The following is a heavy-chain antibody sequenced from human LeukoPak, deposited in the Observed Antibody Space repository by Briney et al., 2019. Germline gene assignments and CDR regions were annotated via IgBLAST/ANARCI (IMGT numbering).Heavy chain of an antibody. D-gene: IGHD6-19*01. CDR3: AKAGYNSEEDYFDY. V-gene: IGHV3-30*18. CDR1: GFTFSSYG. Sequence: GRSLRLSCAASGFTFSSYGMHWVRQAPGKGLEWVAVISYDGSNKYYADSVKGRFTISRDNSKNTLYLQMNSLRAEDTAVYYCAKAGYNSEEDYFDYWGQGTLVTVSS. J-gene: IGHJ4*02. CDR2: ISYDGSNK.